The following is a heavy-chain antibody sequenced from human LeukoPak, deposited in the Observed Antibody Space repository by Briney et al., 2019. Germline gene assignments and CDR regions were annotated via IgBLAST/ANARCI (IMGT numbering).Heavy chain of an antibody. Sequence: GGSLRLSCAASGFTFSNYVMHWVRQAPGKGLEWVAVVSYDGSSPYHADSVRGRFSISSDHSKNTVYLQMDSLGVEDTAVYYCARERVGAAETFDNWGQGTLVTVSS. J-gene: IGHJ4*02. CDR2: VSYDGSSP. CDR1: GFTFSNYV. CDR3: ARERVGAAETFDN. D-gene: IGHD1-26*01. V-gene: IGHV3-30-3*01.